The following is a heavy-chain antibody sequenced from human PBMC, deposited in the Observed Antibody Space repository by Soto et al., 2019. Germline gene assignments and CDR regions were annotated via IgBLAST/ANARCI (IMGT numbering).Heavy chain of an antibody. V-gene: IGHV3-23*01. CDR1: GFTFKTYT. J-gene: IGHJ4*02. Sequence: EVQLLESGGHFVQPGGSLRLSCAASGFTFKTYTMNWVRQAPGKGLEWVSGIYGNGGETFYADSVKGRFTISRDNSRDVVSLQMNSLRSEDTAVYYCAKDRDPDGIWTVDISGQGTLVTVSS. CDR2: IYGNGGET. D-gene: IGHD2-15*01. CDR3: AKDRDPDGIWTVDI.